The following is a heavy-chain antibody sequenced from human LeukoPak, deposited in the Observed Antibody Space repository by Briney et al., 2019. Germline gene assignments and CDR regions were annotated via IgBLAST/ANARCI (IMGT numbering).Heavy chain of an antibody. D-gene: IGHD3-3*01. CDR2: ISGSGGST. V-gene: IGHV3-23*01. J-gene: IGHJ5*02. CDR1: GFTFSSYS. CDR3: AGDLTIFGSGGFDP. Sequence: GGSLRLSCAASGFTFSSYSMNWVRQAPGKGLEWVSAISGSGGSTYYADSVKGRFTISRDNSKNTLYLQMNSLRAEDTAVYYCAGDLTIFGSGGFDPWGQGTLVTVSS.